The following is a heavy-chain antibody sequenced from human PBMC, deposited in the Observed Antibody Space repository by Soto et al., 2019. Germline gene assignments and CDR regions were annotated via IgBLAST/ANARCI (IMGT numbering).Heavy chain of an antibody. CDR2: IRAYNGNT. J-gene: IGHJ4*02. Sequence: ASVKVSCKASGYTFTSYGISRVRQAPGQGLEWMGWIRAYNGNTNSPQKLQGRVTMTTDTSTSTAYMELRSLRSDDTAIYYCARVGSSGHYSYFDYWGQGTLVTVSS. D-gene: IGHD3-22*01. CDR3: ARVGSSGHYSYFDY. V-gene: IGHV1-18*01. CDR1: GYTFTSYG.